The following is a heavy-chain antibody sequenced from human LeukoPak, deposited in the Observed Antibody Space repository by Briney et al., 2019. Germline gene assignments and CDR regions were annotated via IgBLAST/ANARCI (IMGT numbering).Heavy chain of an antibody. V-gene: IGHV4-39*01. Sequence: SETLSLTCTVSGGSISSSSYYWGWVRQPPGKGLGWIGSIYYSGSTYYNPSLKSKVTISVDTSKNQFSLKLSSVTAADTAVYYCARQGLYYDILTGYYGGWFDPWGQGTLVTVSS. CDR3: ARQGLYYDILTGYYGGWFDP. CDR1: GGSISSSSYY. D-gene: IGHD3-9*01. J-gene: IGHJ5*02. CDR2: IYYSGST.